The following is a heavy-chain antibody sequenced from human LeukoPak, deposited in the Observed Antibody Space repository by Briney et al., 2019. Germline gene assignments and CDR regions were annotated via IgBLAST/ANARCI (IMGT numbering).Heavy chain of an antibody. D-gene: IGHD7-27*01. CDR1: GGSFSGYY. Sequence: SETLSLTCAVYGGSFSGYYWSWIRQPPGKGLEWIGEINHSGSTNYNPSLKSRVTISVDTSKNQFSLKLSSMTAADTAVYYCARARAYWGSVDAFDIWGQGTMVTVSS. CDR2: INHSGST. CDR3: ARARAYWGSVDAFDI. J-gene: IGHJ3*02. V-gene: IGHV4-34*01.